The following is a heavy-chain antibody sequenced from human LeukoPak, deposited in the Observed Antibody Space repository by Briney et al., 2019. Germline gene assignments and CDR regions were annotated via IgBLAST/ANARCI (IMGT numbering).Heavy chain of an antibody. J-gene: IGHJ5*02. CDR3: ALLREDDRNPVGWFDP. CDR2: IYPGDSHT. D-gene: IGHD3-9*01. Sequence: GESLKISCNGSGYSFSNYWVGWVRQKCGKGLEWMWIIYPGDSHTRYSPSFQGQVTISLDESINTAYLQWSSLKASDTAMYYCALLREDDRNPVGWFDPWGQGTLVTVSS. CDR1: GYSFSNYW. V-gene: IGHV5-51*01.